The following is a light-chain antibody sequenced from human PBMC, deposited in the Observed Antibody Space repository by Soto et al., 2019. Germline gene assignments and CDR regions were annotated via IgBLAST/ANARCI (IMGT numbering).Light chain of an antibody. CDR2: DVS. Sequence: QAALTKPGSVSSSHSMAVTIIYTGTSSDVGAYTYVSWYQQHPGKAPKLMIYDVSNRPSGVSNRFSGSKSGNTASLTISGLQAEDEADYYCTSYTSSSTPYVFGGGTKVTV. CDR1: SSDVGAYTY. J-gene: IGLJ1*01. CDR3: TSYTSSSTPYV. V-gene: IGLV2-14*01.